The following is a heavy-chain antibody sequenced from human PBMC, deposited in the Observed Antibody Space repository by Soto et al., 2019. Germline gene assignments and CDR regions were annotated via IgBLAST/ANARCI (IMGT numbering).Heavy chain of an antibody. Sequence: GGSLRLSCAASGFTISSYAMSWVRQAPGKGLEWVSAISGSGGSTYYADSVKGRFTISRDNSKNTLYLQMNSLRAEDTAVYYCAKGLTGYGYYYYYMDVWGKGTTVTVSS. CDR3: AKGLTGYGYYYYYMDV. CDR2: ISGSGGST. J-gene: IGHJ6*03. V-gene: IGHV3-23*01. D-gene: IGHD3-9*01. CDR1: GFTISSYA.